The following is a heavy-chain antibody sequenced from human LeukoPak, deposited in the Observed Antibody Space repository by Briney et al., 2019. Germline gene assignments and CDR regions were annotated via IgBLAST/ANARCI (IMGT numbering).Heavy chain of an antibody. J-gene: IGHJ4*02. CDR1: GYTFTGYY. CDR3: ARGRYYYDSSGPLDY. V-gene: IGHV1-2*02. D-gene: IGHD3-22*01. CDR2: INPNSGGT. Sequence: APVKVSCKASGYTFTGYYMHWVRQAPGQGLEWMGWINPNSGGTNYAQKFQGRVTMTRDTSISTAYMELSRLRSDDTAVYYCARGRYYYDSSGPLDYWGQGTLVTVSS.